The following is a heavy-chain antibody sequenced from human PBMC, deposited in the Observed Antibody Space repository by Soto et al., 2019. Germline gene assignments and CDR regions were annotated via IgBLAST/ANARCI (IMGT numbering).Heavy chain of an antibody. V-gene: IGHV1-8*01. CDR3: ARGSRGIAAAGTRDYYYYYGMAV. J-gene: IGHJ6*02. CDR1: GYTFTSYD. CDR2: MNPNSGNT. Sequence: ASVKVSCKASGYTFTSYDINWARQATGQGLEWMGWMNPNSGNTGYAQKFQGRVTMTRNTSISTAYMELSSLRSEDTAVYYCARGSRGIAAAGTRDYYYYYGMAVWGQGTRVIFS. D-gene: IGHD6-13*01.